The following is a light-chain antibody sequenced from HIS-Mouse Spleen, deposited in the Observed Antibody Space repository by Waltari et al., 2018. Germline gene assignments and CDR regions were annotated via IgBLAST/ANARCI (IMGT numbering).Light chain of an antibody. CDR2: EGS. Sequence: QSALTQPASVSGSPGQSITIPCTGTSSDVGSYNFVSWYQQHPGQAPKLMLYEGSKRPSGVSNRFSGSKSGNTASLTIAGLQAEDEADYYCCSYAGSSTFVVVFGGGTKLTVL. J-gene: IGLJ2*01. CDR3: CSYAGSSTFVVV. V-gene: IGLV2-23*03. CDR1: SSDVGSYNF.